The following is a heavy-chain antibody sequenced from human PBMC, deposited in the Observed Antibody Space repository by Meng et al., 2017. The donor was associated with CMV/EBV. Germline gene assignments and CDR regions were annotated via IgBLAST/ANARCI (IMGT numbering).Heavy chain of an antibody. CDR3: ARFYYDSSGPLFDY. CDR1: GFTLAHYG. V-gene: IGHV3-20*03. D-gene: IGHD3-22*01. CDR2: IQWEHGRT. J-gene: IGHJ4*02. Sequence: ASGFTLAHYGITSVLPHPGTGLACVSGIQWEHGRTASAYSAKCRFTISSHDATNSLYLQMNSLRAEDTALYYCARFYYDSSGPLFDYWGQGTLVTVSS.